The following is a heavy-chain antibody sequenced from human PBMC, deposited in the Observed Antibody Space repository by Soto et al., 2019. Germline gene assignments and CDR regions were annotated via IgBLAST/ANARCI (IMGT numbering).Heavy chain of an antibody. V-gene: IGHV3-23*01. D-gene: IGHD3-3*01. CDR3: PTLTFGRPFDT. J-gene: IGHJ3*02. CDR2: ISGSGFST. CDR1: GFTFNTYS. Sequence: GGSLRLSCAASGFTFNTYSMSWVRQAPGQGLEWVSAISGSGFSTYYAESVKGRFSISSDSSKNTLFLQMNSLRADDTAVYFCPTLTFGRPFDTWGQGTMVTVSS.